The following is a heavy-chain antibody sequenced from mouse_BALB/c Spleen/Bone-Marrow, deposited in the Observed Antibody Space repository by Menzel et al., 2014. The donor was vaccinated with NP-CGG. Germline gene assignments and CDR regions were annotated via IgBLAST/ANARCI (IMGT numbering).Heavy chain of an antibody. Sequence: EVKLMESGPELVKPGASMKISCKASGYSFTGYTMSWVKQSHGKNLEWIGLINPYNGGTTYNQKFKGKATLTVDKSSSTAYMELLSLTSEDSAVYYCARRDYWGYFDLWGAGTTVTVSS. V-gene: IGHV1-18*01. D-gene: IGHD1-1*01. CDR3: ARRDYWGYFDL. CDR2: INPYNGGT. CDR1: GYSFTGYT. J-gene: IGHJ1*02.